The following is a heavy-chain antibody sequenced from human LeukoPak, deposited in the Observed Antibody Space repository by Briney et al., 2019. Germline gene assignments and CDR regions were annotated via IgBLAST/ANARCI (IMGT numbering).Heavy chain of an antibody. V-gene: IGHV3-11*01. CDR2: ISRSGSTK. CDR3: ARVLRYCSGGNCYSGGLGYMDV. D-gene: IGHD2-15*01. Sequence: PGGSLRLSCAASGFTFSNYWMFWVRQAPGKGLEWVSSISRSGSTKYYADSVKGRFTISRDNAKNSLFLQMNSLRAEDTAVYYCARVLRYCSGGNCYSGGLGYMDVWGKGTTVTISS. CDR1: GFTFSNYW. J-gene: IGHJ6*03.